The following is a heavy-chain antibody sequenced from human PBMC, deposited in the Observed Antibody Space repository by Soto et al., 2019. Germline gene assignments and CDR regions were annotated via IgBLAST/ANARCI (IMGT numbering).Heavy chain of an antibody. J-gene: IGHJ6*03. CDR2: IKSKTDGGTT. CDR3: TTAPDSGYYYYYMDV. V-gene: IGHV3-15*01. Sequence: GGSLRLSCAASGFTFSNAWMSWVRQAPGKGLEWVGRIKSKTDGGTTDYAAPVKGRFTISRDDSKNTLYLQMNSLKTEDTAVYYCTTAPDSGYYYYYMDVWGKGTTVTVSS. CDR1: GFTFSNAW. D-gene: IGHD1-26*01.